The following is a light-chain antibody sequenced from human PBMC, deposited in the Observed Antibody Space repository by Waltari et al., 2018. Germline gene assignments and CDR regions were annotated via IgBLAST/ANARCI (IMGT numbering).Light chain of an antibody. J-gene: IGKJ2*01. V-gene: IGKV3-20*01. CDR2: GAS. CDR3: QQYGSSVLYT. Sequence: EIVLTQSPGTLSLSPGERATLSCRTSQRLTKNYLAWYQQKPGQAPRLLIYGASSRAAGIPDRFSGSGSGTDCTLTISRLEPEDFAVYYWQQYGSSVLYTFGQGTKLEIK. CDR1: QRLTKNY.